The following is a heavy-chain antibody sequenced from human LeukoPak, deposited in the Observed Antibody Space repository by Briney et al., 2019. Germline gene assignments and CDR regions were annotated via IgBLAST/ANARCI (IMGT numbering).Heavy chain of an antibody. J-gene: IGHJ4*02. V-gene: IGHV1-2*02. Sequence: ASVKVSCKASGYTFTGYYMHWVRQAPGQGLEWMGWINPNSGGTNYAQKFQGRVTMTRDTSISTAYMELSRLRSDDTAVYYCARDQEYSSGWRYYFDYWGQGTLVTVSS. D-gene: IGHD6-19*01. CDR1: GYTFTGYY. CDR2: INPNSGGT. CDR3: ARDQEYSSGWRYYFDY.